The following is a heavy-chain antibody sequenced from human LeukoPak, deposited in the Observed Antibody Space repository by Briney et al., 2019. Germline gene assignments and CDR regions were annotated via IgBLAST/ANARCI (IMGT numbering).Heavy chain of an antibody. D-gene: IGHD3-22*01. CDR2: IYYTGT. J-gene: IGHJ4*02. CDR3: ARYYDSSGYYTLE. V-gene: IGHV4-59*08. CDR1: GGSVSDYY. Sequence: SETLSLTCTVSGGSVSDYYWSWIRQSPGKGLEWIGYIYYTGTSYNPSLKSRVTISADTSKNQFSLKLSSVTAADTAVYYCARYYDSSGYYTLEWGQGTLVTVSS.